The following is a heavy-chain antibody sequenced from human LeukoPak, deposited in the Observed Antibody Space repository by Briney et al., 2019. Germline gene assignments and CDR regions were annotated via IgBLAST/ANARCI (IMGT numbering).Heavy chain of an antibody. Sequence: ASVKVSCKASGYTFTGYYMHWVRQAPGQGLEWMGWINPNSGGTNYAQKFQGRVTMTRGTSISTAYMELSRLRSDDTAVYYCARGEGYYYEVGAFDIWGQGTMVTVSS. D-gene: IGHD3-22*01. CDR1: GYTFTGYY. CDR2: INPNSGGT. V-gene: IGHV1-2*02. J-gene: IGHJ3*02. CDR3: ARGEGYYYEVGAFDI.